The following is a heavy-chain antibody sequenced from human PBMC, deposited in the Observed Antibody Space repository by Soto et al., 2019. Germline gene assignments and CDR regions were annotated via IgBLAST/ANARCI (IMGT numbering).Heavy chain of an antibody. CDR2: ISSISTTI. CDR1: GFTFSDYF. CDR3: ARDRAISSSGSTFAY. D-gene: IGHD5-18*01. J-gene: IGHJ4*02. Sequence: QVQLVESGGGLVQPGGSLRLSCAASGFTFSDYFMSWIRQSPGKGLEWVSSISSISTTIYYTDSVKGRFTISRDNATNSLFRQLNSLRAEDTDVYVGARDRAISSSGSTFAYWGQGTLVTVSS. V-gene: IGHV3-11*01.